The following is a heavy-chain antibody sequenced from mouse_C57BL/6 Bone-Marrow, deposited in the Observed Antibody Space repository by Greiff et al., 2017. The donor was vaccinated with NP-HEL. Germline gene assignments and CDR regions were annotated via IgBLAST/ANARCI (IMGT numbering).Heavy chain of an antibody. D-gene: IGHD4-1*01. CDR2: ISSGSSTI. V-gene: IGHV5-17*01. CDR3: ARRLGRRYYYAMDY. J-gene: IGHJ4*01. Sequence: EVQRVESGGGLVKPGGSLKLSCAASGFTFSDYGMHWVRQAPEKGLEWVAYISSGSSTIYYADTVKGRFTISRDNAKNTLFLQMTSLRSEDTAMYYCARRLGRRYYYAMDYWGQGTSVTVSS. CDR1: GFTFSDYG.